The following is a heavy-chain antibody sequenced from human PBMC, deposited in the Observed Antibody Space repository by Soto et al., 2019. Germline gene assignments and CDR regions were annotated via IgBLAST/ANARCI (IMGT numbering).Heavy chain of an antibody. CDR3: ARDGAGTAVAGSAYYYYGMDV. Sequence: ASVKVSCKASLYTLTSYDINLVRQATGQGLEWMGWMNPNSGNTGHAQKFQGRVTMTRNTSISTAYMQLSSLRSEDTAVYYCARDGAGTAVAGSAYYYYGMDVWGQGTTVTVSS. CDR1: LYTLTSYD. CDR2: MNPNSGNT. J-gene: IGHJ6*02. V-gene: IGHV1-8*01. D-gene: IGHD6-19*01.